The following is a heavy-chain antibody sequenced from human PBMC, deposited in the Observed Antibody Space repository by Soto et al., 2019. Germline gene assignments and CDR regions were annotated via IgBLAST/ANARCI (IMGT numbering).Heavy chain of an antibody. Sequence: WGSLRLSCSASGFTFSAYAMSWCRQTPGKGLEWVSGISASRGRTYYADSVKGRFTISSDNAKNTLYLQMNSLRAEDTAVYYCGKDPNGDYIGGFDMWGQGTMVTVSS. CDR3: GKDPNGDYIGGFDM. D-gene: IGHD4-17*01. J-gene: IGHJ3*02. CDR1: GFTFSAYA. V-gene: IGHV3-23*01. CDR2: ISASRGRT.